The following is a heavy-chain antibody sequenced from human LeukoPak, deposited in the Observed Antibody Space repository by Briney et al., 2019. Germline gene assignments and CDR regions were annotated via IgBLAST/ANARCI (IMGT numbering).Heavy chain of an antibody. D-gene: IGHD2-2*01. CDR2: MNPNSGNT. CDR1: GYTFTSYD. V-gene: IGHV1-18*01. Sequence: ASVKVSCKASGYTFTSYDINRVRQATGQGPEWMGWMNPNSGNTNYAQKLQGRVTMTTDTSTSTAYMELRSLRSDDTAVYYCATEAYCSSTSCANYWGQGTLVTVSS. CDR3: ATEAYCSSTSCANY. J-gene: IGHJ4*02.